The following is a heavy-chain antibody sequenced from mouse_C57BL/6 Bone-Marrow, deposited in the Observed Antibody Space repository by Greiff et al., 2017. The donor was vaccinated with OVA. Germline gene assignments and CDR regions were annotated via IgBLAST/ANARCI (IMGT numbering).Heavy chain of an antibody. V-gene: IGHV8-12*01. CDR3: ARSGYYGSSSYWYFDV. CDR1: GFSLSTSGMG. Sequence: QVQLQQSGPGILQSSQTLSLTCSFSGFSLSTSGMGVSWIRQPSGKGLEWLAHIYWDDDKRYNPSLKSRLTISKDTSRNQVFLKITSVDTADTATYYCARSGYYGSSSYWYFDVWGTGTTVTVSS. D-gene: IGHD1-1*01. CDR2: IYWDDDK. J-gene: IGHJ1*03.